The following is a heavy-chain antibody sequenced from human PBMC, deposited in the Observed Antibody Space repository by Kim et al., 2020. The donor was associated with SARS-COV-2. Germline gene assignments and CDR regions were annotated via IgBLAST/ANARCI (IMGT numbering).Heavy chain of an antibody. D-gene: IGHD3-10*01. J-gene: IGHJ6*02. V-gene: IGHV3-23*01. Sequence: GGSLRLSCAASGFTFSSYAMSWVRQAPGKGLEWVSAISGSGGSTYYADSVKGRFTISRDNSKNTLYLQMNSLRAEDTAVYYCATGVGLLWFGELWARNYYYYYGMDVWGQGTTVAVSS. CDR1: GFTFSSYA. CDR2: ISGSGGST. CDR3: ATGVGLLWFGELWARNYYYYYGMDV.